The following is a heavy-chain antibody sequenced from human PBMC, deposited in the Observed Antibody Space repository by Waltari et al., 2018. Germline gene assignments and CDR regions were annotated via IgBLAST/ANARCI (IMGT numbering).Heavy chain of an antibody. CDR1: GGSFSGYY. CDR2: INHSGST. J-gene: IGHJ4*02. CDR3: ARVPYSSSWYAGYYFDY. Sequence: QVQLQQWGAGLLKPSETLSLTCAVYGGSFSGYYWSWIRQPPGKGLEWIGEINHSGSTNYNPSLKSRVTISVDTSKNQFSLKLSSVTAADTAVYYCARVPYSSSWYAGYYFDYWGQGTLVTVSS. D-gene: IGHD6-13*01. V-gene: IGHV4-34*01.